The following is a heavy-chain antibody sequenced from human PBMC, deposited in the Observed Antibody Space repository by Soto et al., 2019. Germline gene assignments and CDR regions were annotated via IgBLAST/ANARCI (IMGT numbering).Heavy chain of an antibody. Sequence: SGPTLVNPTQTLTLTCTFSGFSLSASQMRVNWIRQPPGKALEWLARIDWDDDKYYSTSLKTRLTISKDTSKNQVVLTMTNMDPVDTATYYCARMTPDGSGLFDYWGQGTLVTVSS. CDR3: ARMTPDGSGLFDY. V-gene: IGHV2-70D*14. CDR2: IDWDDDK. D-gene: IGHD3-22*01. J-gene: IGHJ4*02. CDR1: GFSLSASQMR.